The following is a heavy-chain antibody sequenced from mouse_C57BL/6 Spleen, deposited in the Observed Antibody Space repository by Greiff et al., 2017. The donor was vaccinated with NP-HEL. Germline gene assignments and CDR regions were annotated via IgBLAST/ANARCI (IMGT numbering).Heavy chain of an antibody. Sequence: DVQLQESVAELVRPGASVKLSCTASGFNIKNTYMHWVKQRPEQGLEWIGRIDPANGNTKYAPKFQGKATITADTSSNTAYLQLSSLTSEDTAIYYCASGDYYGSSFFDYWGQSTTLTVSS. D-gene: IGHD1-1*01. J-gene: IGHJ2*01. CDR1: GFNIKNTY. CDR3: ASGDYYGSSFFDY. V-gene: IGHV14-3*01. CDR2: IDPANGNT.